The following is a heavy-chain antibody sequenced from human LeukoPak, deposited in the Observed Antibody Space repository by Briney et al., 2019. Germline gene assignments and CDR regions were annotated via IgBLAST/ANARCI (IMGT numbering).Heavy chain of an antibody. J-gene: IGHJ3*02. CDR3: ARSTNAATIPRRAFDI. V-gene: IGHV1-2*02. D-gene: IGHD5-12*01. Sequence: ASVKVSCKASGYTFTGYYIHWVRQAPGQGLECMGWINPNSGGTNYAQKFQGRVTMTRDTSISTAYMELSRLRSDDTAVYYCARSTNAATIPRRAFDIWGQGTMVTVSS. CDR2: INPNSGGT. CDR1: GYTFTGYY.